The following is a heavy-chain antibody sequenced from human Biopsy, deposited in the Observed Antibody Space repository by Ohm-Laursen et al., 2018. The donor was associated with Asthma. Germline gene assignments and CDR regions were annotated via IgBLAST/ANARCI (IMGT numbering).Heavy chain of an antibody. CDR3: AKGTEGRYDFWSGLSYNYYGMDV. D-gene: IGHD3-3*01. J-gene: IGHJ6*02. V-gene: IGHV3-23*01. CDR2: ISGSGGST. CDR1: GFTFSSYA. Sequence: SLRLSCAASGFTFSSYAMSWVRQAPGKGLEWVSAISGSGGSTYYADSVKGRFTISRDNSKNTLYLQMNSLRAEDTAVYYCAKGTEGRYDFWSGLSYNYYGMDVWGQGTTVTVSS.